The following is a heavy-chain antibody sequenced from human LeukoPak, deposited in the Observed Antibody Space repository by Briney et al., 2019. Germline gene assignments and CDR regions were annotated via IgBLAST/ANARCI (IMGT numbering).Heavy chain of an antibody. CDR2: INHSGST. J-gene: IGHJ4*02. CDR1: GGSFSGYY. V-gene: IGHV4-34*01. Sequence: SETLSLTCAVYGGSFSGYYWSWIRQPPGKGLEWIGEINHSGSTNYNPSLKSRVTISVDTSKNQFSLKLSSVTAADTAVYYCARVDSYYDFWSGPINYWGQGTLSPSPQ. CDR3: ARVDSYYDFWSGPINY. D-gene: IGHD3-3*01.